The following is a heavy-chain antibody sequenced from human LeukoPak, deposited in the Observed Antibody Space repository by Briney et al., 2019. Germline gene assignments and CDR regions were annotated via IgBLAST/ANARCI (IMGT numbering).Heavy chain of an antibody. CDR2: IHNSRGT. D-gene: IGHD4-23*01. V-gene: IGHV4-31*03. CDR1: GGSITSDIFY. J-gene: IGHJ5*01. Sequence: KSSETLSLTCTVSGGSITSDIFYWNWIRQHPGKGLEWIGSIHNSRGTSYNPSLESRLTISLDTSENQFFLKMSYVTAADTAMYYCGKVGGNSNSRGQGTLVTVSS. CDR3: GKVGGNSNS.